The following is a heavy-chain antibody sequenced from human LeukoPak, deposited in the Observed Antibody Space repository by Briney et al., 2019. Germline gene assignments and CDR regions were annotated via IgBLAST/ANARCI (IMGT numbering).Heavy chain of an antibody. CDR1: GFTFSSYG. CDR2: IGTAGDT. D-gene: IGHD3-10*01. CDR3: ARAPDYYGSGSYSRPYYYYGMDV. Sequence: PGRSLRLSCAASGFTFSSYGMHWVRQATGKGLEWVSAIGTAGDTYYPGSVKGRFTISRENAKNSLYLQMNSLRAGDTAVYYCARAPDYYGSGSYSRPYYYYGMDVWGQGTTVTVSS. V-gene: IGHV3-13*01. J-gene: IGHJ6*02.